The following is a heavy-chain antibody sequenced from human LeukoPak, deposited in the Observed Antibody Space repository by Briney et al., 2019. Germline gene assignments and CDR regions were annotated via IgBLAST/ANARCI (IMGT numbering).Heavy chain of an antibody. Sequence: PSETLSLTCSVSGGSISSTINYWGWIRQPPGKGLEWIGSIYYSGSTYYNPSLKSRVTMSVDTSKNQFSLKLSSVTAADTAVYYCARHFDGGSYSRASDYWGQGTLVTVSS. D-gene: IGHD1-26*01. CDR2: IYYSGST. J-gene: IGHJ4*02. CDR3: ARHFDGGSYSRASDY. CDR1: GGSISSTINY. V-gene: IGHV4-39*01.